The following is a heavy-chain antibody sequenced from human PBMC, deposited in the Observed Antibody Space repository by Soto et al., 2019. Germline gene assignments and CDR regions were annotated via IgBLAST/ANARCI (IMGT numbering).Heavy chain of an antibody. Sequence: PSETLSLTCTVSGGSISSSSYYWGWIRQPPGKGLEWIGSIYYSGSTYYNPSLKSRVTISVDTSKNQFSLKLSSVTAADTAVYYCARHLAYYYDGSGYYYFNWFDPWGQGTLVTVSS. V-gene: IGHV4-39*01. D-gene: IGHD3-22*01. CDR2: IYYSGST. CDR3: ARHLAYYYDGSGYYYFNWFDP. J-gene: IGHJ5*02. CDR1: GGSISSSSYY.